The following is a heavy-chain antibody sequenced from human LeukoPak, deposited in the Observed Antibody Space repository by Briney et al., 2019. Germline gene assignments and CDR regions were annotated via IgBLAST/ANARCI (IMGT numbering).Heavy chain of an antibody. J-gene: IGHJ4*02. CDR1: GGSISSSSDY. Sequence: SETLSLTCTVSGGSISSSSDYWGWIRQPPGQGLEWIGSLYYSGSSYYNPSLKSRVTISVDTSKNQFSLKLSSVTAADTAVYYCARRVAVANYYFDYWGQGTLVTVSS. CDR3: ARRVAVANYYFDY. D-gene: IGHD6-19*01. CDR2: LYYSGSS. V-gene: IGHV4-39*01.